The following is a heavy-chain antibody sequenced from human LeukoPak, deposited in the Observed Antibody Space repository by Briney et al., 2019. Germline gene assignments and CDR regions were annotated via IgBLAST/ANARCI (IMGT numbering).Heavy chain of an antibody. V-gene: IGHV1-46*01. J-gene: IGHJ3*02. D-gene: IGHD3-10*01. Sequence: ASVKVSCKASGYTFTSYYMHWVRQAPGQGLEWMGIINPSGGSTRYAQKFQDRVTMTRDTSASTLYMELSGLRSDDTAVYSCARGGTVVRGADDAFDIWGQGTMVTVS. CDR2: INPSGGST. CDR1: GYTFTSYY. CDR3: ARGGTVVRGADDAFDI.